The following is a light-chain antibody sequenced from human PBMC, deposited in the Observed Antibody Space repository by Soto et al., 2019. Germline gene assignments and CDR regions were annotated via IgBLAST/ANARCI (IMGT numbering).Light chain of an antibody. Sequence: EIVMTQSPATLSVSPGERATLSCRASQSVSSNLAWYQQKPGQAPRLLIYGASTRATGIPARFSGSGSGTDFTLTISSLEPEDFAVYYCQQYGNSPLTFGGGTKVDI. V-gene: IGKV3-15*01. CDR2: GAS. J-gene: IGKJ4*01. CDR3: QQYGNSPLT. CDR1: QSVSSN.